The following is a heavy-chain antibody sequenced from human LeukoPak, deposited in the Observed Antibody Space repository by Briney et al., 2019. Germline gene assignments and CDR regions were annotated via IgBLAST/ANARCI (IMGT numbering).Heavy chain of an antibody. CDR3: ARALYDSSGYYYYYGMDV. CDR1: GFTFSSYW. Sequence: GGSLRLSCAASGFTFSSYWMSWVRQAPGKGLEWVANIKQDGSEKYYVDSVKGRFTISRDNAKNSLYLQMNSLRAEDTAVCYCARALYDSSGYYYYYGMDVWGQGTTVTVSS. J-gene: IGHJ6*02. V-gene: IGHV3-7*03. D-gene: IGHD3-22*01. CDR2: IKQDGSEK.